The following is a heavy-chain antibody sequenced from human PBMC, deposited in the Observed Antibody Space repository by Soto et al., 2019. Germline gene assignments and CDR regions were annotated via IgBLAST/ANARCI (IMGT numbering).Heavy chain of an antibody. CDR3: ARHPHCGGDCHHNWFDP. J-gene: IGHJ5*02. D-gene: IGHD2-21*02. CDR1: GGSISSYY. Sequence: LSLTCTVSGGSISSYYWSWIRQPPGKGLEWIGYIYYSGSTNYNPSLMSRVTISVDTSKNQFSLKLSSVTAADTAVYYCARHPHCGGDCHHNWFDPWGQGTLVTVSS. CDR2: IYYSGST. V-gene: IGHV4-59*08.